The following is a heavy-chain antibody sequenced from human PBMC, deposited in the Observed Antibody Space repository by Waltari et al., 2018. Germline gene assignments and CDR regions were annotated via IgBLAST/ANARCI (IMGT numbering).Heavy chain of an antibody. CDR2: IDHSEYYT. Sequence: EVQLVQSGAEVKKPGESLRISCKGSGYSFTSYWYSWVRQMPGKGLEWMGVIDHSEYYTNVSPSFQGYVTISVDKSISTAYLQWSSLGASDTAIYYCARHLRYYYYYGVDVWGQGTTVTVSS. CDR3: ARHLRYYYYYGVDV. V-gene: IGHV5-10-1*03. CDR1: GYSFTSYW. J-gene: IGHJ6*02.